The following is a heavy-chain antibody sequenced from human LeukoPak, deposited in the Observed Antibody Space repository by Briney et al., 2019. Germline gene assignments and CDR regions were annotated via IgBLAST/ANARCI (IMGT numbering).Heavy chain of an antibody. CDR2: ISDSGYTT. J-gene: IGHJ4*01. CDR3: AKGRGNPYYFDY. D-gene: IGHD1-14*01. Sequence: GGSMRLSCAASGFTFSSYAMYWVRQAPGKGLEWVSGISDSGYTTYHTDSVKGRFGISRDNSRNTLYLQMDSLRADDTAVYYCAKGRGNPYYFDYWGQGLLVTVSS. V-gene: IGHV3-23*01. CDR1: GFTFSSYA.